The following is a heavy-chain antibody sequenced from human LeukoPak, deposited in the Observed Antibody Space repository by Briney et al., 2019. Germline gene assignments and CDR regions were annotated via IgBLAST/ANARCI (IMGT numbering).Heavy chain of an antibody. V-gene: IGHV1-2*02. J-gene: IGHJ4*02. D-gene: IGHD5-24*01. CDR3: AREPGPTRGFDY. CDR1: GYTFTGYW. Sequence: ASVKVSCKASGYTFTGYWMHWVRQAPGQGLEWMGWINPNSGDTNYGQKFQGRVTMTRDTSISTAYMELSRLRSDDTAVYYCAREPGPTRGFDYWGQGTLVTVSS. CDR2: INPNSGDT.